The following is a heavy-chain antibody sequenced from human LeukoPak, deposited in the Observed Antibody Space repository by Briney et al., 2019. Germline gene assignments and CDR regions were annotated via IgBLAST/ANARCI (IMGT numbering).Heavy chain of an antibody. CDR1: GGSITSGTSY. J-gene: IGHJ4*02. D-gene: IGHD3-22*01. CDR3: AREGRDYYDRSGYSPDY. Sequence: PSETRSLACTVAGGSITSGTSYWGWVRQPPVSGLEGIGTFYATGTTHYNPSLRNRVTISVDTPKNKSSLRLSSVTAADTPIYYCAREGRDYYDRSGYSPDYWGQGTLVTVSS. V-gene: IGHV4-39*07. CDR2: FYATGTT.